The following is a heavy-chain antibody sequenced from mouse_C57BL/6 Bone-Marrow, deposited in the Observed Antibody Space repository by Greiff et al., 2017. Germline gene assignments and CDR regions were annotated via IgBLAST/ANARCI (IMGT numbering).Heavy chain of an antibody. CDR1: GYAFTNYL. V-gene: IGHV1-54*01. CDR3: ARELRYAMDY. J-gene: IGHJ4*01. Sequence: QVQLQQSGAELVRPGTSVKVSCKASGYAFTNYLLEWVKQRPGQGLEWIGVINPGSGGTNYNEKFKGKATLTADKSSSTAYMQLSSLTSEDSAVYFCARELRYAMDYWGQGTSVTVSS. CDR2: INPGSGGT. D-gene: IGHD4-1*01.